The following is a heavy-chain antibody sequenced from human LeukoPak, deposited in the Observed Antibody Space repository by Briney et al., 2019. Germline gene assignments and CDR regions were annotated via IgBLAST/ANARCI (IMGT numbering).Heavy chain of an antibody. Sequence: GGSLRLSCAASGFTFNRNAISWVRQAPGKGLEWVSTIGGSGDKTFYADSVKGRFTISRDNSKNMVHLQMNSLTGEDTALYYFGRRGDASSGWGDHDFWGQGALVTVSS. V-gene: IGHV3-23*01. CDR1: GFTFNRNA. D-gene: IGHD6-19*01. J-gene: IGHJ4*02. CDR2: IGGSGDKT. CDR3: GRRGDASSGWGDHDF.